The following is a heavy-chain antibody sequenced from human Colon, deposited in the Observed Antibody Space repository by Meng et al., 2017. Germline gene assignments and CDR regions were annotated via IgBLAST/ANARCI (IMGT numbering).Heavy chain of an antibody. V-gene: IGHV4-38-2*02. CDR2: IYHSGST. D-gene: IGHD3-10*01. J-gene: IGHJ4*02. CDR1: GYSISSGNY. Sequence: SETLSLTCNVSGYSISSGNYWGWIRQPPGKGLEWIASIYHSGSTYYNPSLKSRVTMSVDTSKNQFSLKLKSVTAADTAMYYCATVLRGQFDHWSQGSLVTVSS. CDR3: ATVLRGQFDH.